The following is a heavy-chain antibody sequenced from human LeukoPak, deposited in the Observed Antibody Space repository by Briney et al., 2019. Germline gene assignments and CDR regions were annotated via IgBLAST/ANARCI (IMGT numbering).Heavy chain of an antibody. CDR2: IKFDESEK. CDR3: ARVTTNGYFEY. CDR1: GFTFSDYW. V-gene: IGHV3-7*04. Sequence: RGSLRLSCAASGFTFSDYWMSWVRQAPGKGLEWVASIKFDESEKHYMDSVKGRFTISRDSAKSSLYLQMNSLRAEDTAVYFCARVTTNGYFEYWGQGSLVTVSP. D-gene: IGHD1-1*01. J-gene: IGHJ4*02.